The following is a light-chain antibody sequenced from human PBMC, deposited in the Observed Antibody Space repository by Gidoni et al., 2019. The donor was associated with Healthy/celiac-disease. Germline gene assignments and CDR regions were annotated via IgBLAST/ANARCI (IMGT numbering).Light chain of an antibody. V-gene: IGLV1-40*01. CDR2: GNS. CDR1: SSNIGAGYY. Sequence: QSVLTQPPSVSGAPGQRVTISCTGSSSNIGAGYYVHWYQQLPGTAPKLLIYGNSNRPSWVPDRFSGSKSGTSASLAITGLQAEDEADYYCQSYDSSLSAHVVFGGGTKLTVL. J-gene: IGLJ2*01. CDR3: QSYDSSLSAHVV.